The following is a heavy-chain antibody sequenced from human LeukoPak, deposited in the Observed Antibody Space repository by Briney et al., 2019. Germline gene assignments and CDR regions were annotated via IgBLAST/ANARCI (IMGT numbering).Heavy chain of an antibody. Sequence: GGSLRLSCAASGFTFSSYEMNWVRQAPGKGLEWVAVIWYDGSNKYYADSVKGRFTISRDNSKNTLYLQMNSLRAEDTAVYYCARGSEIVVVVADEYYFDYWGQGTLVTVSS. CDR1: GFTFSSYE. CDR3: ARGSEIVVVVADEYYFDY. J-gene: IGHJ4*02. D-gene: IGHD2-15*01. CDR2: IWYDGSNK. V-gene: IGHV3-33*08.